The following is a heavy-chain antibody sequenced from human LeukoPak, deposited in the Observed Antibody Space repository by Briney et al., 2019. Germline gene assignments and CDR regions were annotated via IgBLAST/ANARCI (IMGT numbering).Heavy chain of an antibody. D-gene: IGHD5-24*01. CDR2: IYYSGST. CDR1: GGSLSSSSYY. V-gene: IGHV4-39*01. J-gene: IGHJ3*02. Sequence: SETLSLTCTVSGGSLSSSSYYWGWIRQPPGKGLEWIGSIYYSGSTYYNPSLKSRVTISVNTSKNQFSLKLSSVTAADTAVYYCARLPIGMATNPVLFDIWGQGTMVTVSS. CDR3: ARLPIGMATNPVLFDI.